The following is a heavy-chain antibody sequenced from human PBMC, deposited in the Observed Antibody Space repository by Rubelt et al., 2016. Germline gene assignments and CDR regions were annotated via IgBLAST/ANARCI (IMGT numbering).Heavy chain of an antibody. CDR3: ARRPWFEQLVPAPNYYFDY. V-gene: IGHV4-34*01. J-gene: IGHJ4*02. CDR1: GGSFSGYY. Sequence: GLLKPSETLSLTCAVYGGSFSGYYWSWIRQPPGKGLEWIGEINHGGSTNYNPSLKSRVTISVDTSKNQFSLKLSSVTAADTAVYYCARRPWFEQLVPAPNYYFDYWGQGTLVTVSS. D-gene: IGHD6-6*01. CDR2: INHGGST.